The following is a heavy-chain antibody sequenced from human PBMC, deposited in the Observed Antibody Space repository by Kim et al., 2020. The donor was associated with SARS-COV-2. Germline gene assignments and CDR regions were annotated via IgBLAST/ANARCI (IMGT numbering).Heavy chain of an antibody. CDR3: ARQGRITMVRGVTPFDY. J-gene: IGHJ4*02. D-gene: IGHD3-10*01. Sequence: LKSRVTIAVDTSKSQFSVKLSAVTAADTAVYYCARQGRITMVRGVTPFDYWGQGTLVTVSS. V-gene: IGHV4-39*01.